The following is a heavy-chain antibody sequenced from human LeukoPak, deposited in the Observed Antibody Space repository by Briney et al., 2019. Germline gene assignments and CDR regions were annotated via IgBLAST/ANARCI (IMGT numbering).Heavy chain of an antibody. V-gene: IGHV4-59*08. J-gene: IGHJ4*02. CDR3: ARHMSNYYDSSGYNY. CDR1: GGSISSYY. D-gene: IGHD3-22*01. CDR2: IYYSGST. Sequence: PSETLSLTCTVSGGSISSYYWSWIRQPPGKGLEWIGYIYYSGSTNYNPSLKSRVTISVDTSKNQFSLKLSSVTAADTAVYYCARHMSNYYDSSGYNYWGQGTLVTVSS.